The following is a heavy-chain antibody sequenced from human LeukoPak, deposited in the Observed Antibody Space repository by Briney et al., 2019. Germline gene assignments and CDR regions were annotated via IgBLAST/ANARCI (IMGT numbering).Heavy chain of an antibody. D-gene: IGHD3-22*01. CDR1: GYTFTDYY. J-gene: IGHJ4*02. V-gene: IGHV1-2*02. CDR3: APTLNYYDSSGYSSPFDY. Sequence: ASVKVSCKASGYTFTDYYMHWVRQAPGQGLEWMGLINPNSGGTNYAQKFQGRVTMTRDTSISTAFMELSSLRSDDTAVYYCAPTLNYYDSSGYSSPFDYWGQGALVTVSS. CDR2: INPNSGGT.